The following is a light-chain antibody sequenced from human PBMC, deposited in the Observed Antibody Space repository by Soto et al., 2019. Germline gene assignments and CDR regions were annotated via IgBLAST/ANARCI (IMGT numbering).Light chain of an antibody. CDR2: SND. J-gene: IGLJ1*01. V-gene: IGLV2-8*01. CDR1: SSDVGGYNY. Sequence: QSALTQPPSASGSPGQSVAISCTGTSSDVGGYNYVSWYQQHPGKAPKLLIYSNDRRPSRVPDRFSGSKSGTSASLAISGLQSEDEADYYCAAWDDSLNGYVFGTGTKVTVL. CDR3: AAWDDSLNGYV.